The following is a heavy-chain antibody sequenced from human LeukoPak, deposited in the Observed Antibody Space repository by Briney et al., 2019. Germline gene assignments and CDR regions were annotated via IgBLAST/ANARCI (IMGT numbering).Heavy chain of an antibody. CDR3: PRGGVEVVVPAAMPFDY. J-gene: IGHJ4*02. V-gene: IGHV4-30-2*01. Sequence: SETLSLTCAVSGGSISSGGYSWSWIRQPPGKGLEWIGYIYHSGSTYYNPSLKSRVTISVDRSKNQFSLKLSSVTAADTAVYFCPRGGVEVVVPAAMPFDYWGQGTLVTVSS. CDR1: GGSISSGGYS. CDR2: IYHSGST. D-gene: IGHD2-2*01.